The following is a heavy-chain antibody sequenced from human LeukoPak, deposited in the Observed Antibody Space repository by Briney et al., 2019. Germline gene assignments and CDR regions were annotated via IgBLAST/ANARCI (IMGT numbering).Heavy chain of an antibody. Sequence: GGSLRLSCAASGFTFSSYAMSWVRQAPGKGLEWVSAISGSGGSTYYADSVKGRFTISRDNSKNRLYLQVNSLRAEDTAVYYCAKEEHDSQMGYWGQGTLVTVSS. CDR2: ISGSGGST. J-gene: IGHJ4*02. V-gene: IGHV3-23*01. D-gene: IGHD1-26*01. CDR3: AKEEHDSQMGY. CDR1: GFTFSSYA.